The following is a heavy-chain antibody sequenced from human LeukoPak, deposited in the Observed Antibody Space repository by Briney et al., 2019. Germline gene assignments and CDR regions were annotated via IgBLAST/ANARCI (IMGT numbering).Heavy chain of an antibody. CDR1: GYTFTSYG. D-gene: IGHD6-19*01. CDR2: IIPIFGTA. J-gene: IGHJ4*02. CDR3: ARVDGWYPFDY. V-gene: IGHV1-69*05. Sequence: SVKVSCKASGYTFTSYGISWVRQAPGQGLEWMGRIIPIFGTANYAQKFQGRVTITTDESTSTAYMELSSLRSEDTAVYYCARVDGWYPFDYWGQGTLVTVSS.